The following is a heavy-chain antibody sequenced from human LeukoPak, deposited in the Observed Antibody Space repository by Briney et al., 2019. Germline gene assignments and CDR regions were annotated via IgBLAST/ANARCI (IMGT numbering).Heavy chain of an antibody. CDR2: INPSGGST. V-gene: IGHV1-46*01. CDR3: ARESGVTYYFDY. J-gene: IGHJ4*02. D-gene: IGHD4-11*01. CDR1: GYTFTSYY. Sequence: ASVKVSCKASGYTFTSYYMHWVRQAPGQGLEWMGIINPSGGSTSYAQKFQGRVTMTRDMSTSTVYMEPSSLRSEDTAVYYCARESGVTYYFDYWGQGTLVTVSS.